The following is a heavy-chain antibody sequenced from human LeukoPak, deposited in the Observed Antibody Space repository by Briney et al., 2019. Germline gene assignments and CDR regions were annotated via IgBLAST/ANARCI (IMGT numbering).Heavy chain of an antibody. Sequence: GGSLRLSCAASGFTFDDFGMGWVRQAPGKGLVWVSRINSDGSSTSYADSVKGRFTISRDNAKNTLYLQMNSLRAEDTAVYYCARTRSSVSNGLDYWGQGTLVTVSS. D-gene: IGHD1-1*01. CDR1: GFTFDDFG. J-gene: IGHJ4*02. CDR2: INSDGSST. V-gene: IGHV3-74*01. CDR3: ARTRSSVSNGLDY.